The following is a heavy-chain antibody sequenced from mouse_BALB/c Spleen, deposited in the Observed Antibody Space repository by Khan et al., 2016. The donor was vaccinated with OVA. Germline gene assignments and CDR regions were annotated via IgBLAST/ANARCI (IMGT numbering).Heavy chain of an antibody. D-gene: IGHD2-1*01. CDR1: GYTFTTYW. J-gene: IGHJ3*01. V-gene: IGHV1-7*01. CDR2: IDPSSDYT. CDR3: ARRGLFGNFAY. Sequence: QVQLQPSGAELAKPGASVKMSCKASGYTFTTYWMHWVKQRPGQGLEWIGYIDPSSDYTEYNQKFKDKATLTTDKSSSTAYMQLSSQTSEDSAVYNCARRGLFGNFAYGGQGKMVTVT.